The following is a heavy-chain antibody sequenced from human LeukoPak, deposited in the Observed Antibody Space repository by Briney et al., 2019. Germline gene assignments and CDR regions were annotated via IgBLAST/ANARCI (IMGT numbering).Heavy chain of an antibody. D-gene: IGHD3-10*01. CDR2: IFYSGST. CDR3: ARGRGYFDY. V-gene: IGHV4-59*01. J-gene: IGHJ4*02. CDR1: GGSISSYY. Sequence: SETLSLTCTVSGGSISSYYWSWIRQPPGKGLEWIGYIFYSGSTNYNPSLKSRVSISVDTSKNQFSLKLSSVTAADTAVYYCARGRGYFDYWGQGTLVTVSS.